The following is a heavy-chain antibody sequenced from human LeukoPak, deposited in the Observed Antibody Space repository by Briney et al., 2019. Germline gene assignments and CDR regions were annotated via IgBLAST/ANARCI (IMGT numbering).Heavy chain of an antibody. CDR3: VRCSPYWYMDV. CDR2: IWYDGGTK. CDR1: GFTFSGYG. D-gene: IGHD2-15*01. J-gene: IGHJ6*03. V-gene: IGHV3-33*01. Sequence: GRSLRLSCAAPGFTFSGYGMHWVRQAPGKGLEWVAIIWYDGGTKYYADSVKGRFTISRDNSNNTLYLQMNNLRAEDTAIYYCVRCSPYWYMDVWGKGTTVTVSS.